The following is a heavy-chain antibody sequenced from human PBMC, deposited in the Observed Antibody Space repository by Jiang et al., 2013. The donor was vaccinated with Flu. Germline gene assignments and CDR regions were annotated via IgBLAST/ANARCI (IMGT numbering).Heavy chain of an antibody. CDR1: GGPISGSGYF. CDR2: INDSGST. J-gene: IGHJ4*02. D-gene: IGHD4-17*01. Sequence: GPGLVKPSETLSLTCIVSGGPISGSGYFWGWIRQPPGKGLEWIGSINDSGSTYYNPSLKSRVTISVDTSKSQFSLKLSSVTAADTAVYYCARHQPITPVTTKYFDYWGQGTLVTVSS. CDR3: ARHQPITPVTTKYFDY. V-gene: IGHV4-39*01.